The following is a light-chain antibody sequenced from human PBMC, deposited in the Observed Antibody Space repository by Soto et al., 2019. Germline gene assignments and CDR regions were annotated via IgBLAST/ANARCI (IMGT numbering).Light chain of an antibody. CDR2: GAS. V-gene: IGKV3-15*01. CDR3: QQYHNWPRT. CDR1: ESVSSK. Sequence: EIVMTQSPATLSVSPGERATLSCRASESVSSKLAWYQQKPGQAPRLLIYGASTSATGIPARFSGSGSGIEFTLTISSLQSEDFAVYYCQQYHNWPRTFGQGTKVEIK. J-gene: IGKJ1*01.